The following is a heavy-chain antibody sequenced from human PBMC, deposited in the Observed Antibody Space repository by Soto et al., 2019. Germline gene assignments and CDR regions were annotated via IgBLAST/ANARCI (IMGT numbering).Heavy chain of an antibody. CDR1: GFTFSSYG. Sequence: GGSLRLSCAASGFTFSSYGMHWVRQAPGKGLEWVAVIWYDGSNKYYADSVKGRFTNSRDNSKNTLYLQMNSLRAEDTAVYYCARVVYYYDSSGYYDWGQGTLVTVS. V-gene: IGHV3-33*01. CDR3: ARVVYYYDSSGYYD. J-gene: IGHJ4*02. D-gene: IGHD3-22*01. CDR2: IWYDGSNK.